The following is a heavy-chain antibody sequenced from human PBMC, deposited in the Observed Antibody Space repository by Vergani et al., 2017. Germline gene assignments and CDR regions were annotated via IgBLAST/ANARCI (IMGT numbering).Heavy chain of an antibody. Sequence: EVQLVESGGGLIHPGGSLRLSCEGSGFSFSGYWMHWVRQSPEKGLVWVSRIKSDGSITNYADSVKGRFTISRDNAKNTLYLEMNSLRAEDTAVYYCAKDPRDRSGSYYWGLFDYWGQGTLVTVSS. V-gene: IGHV3-74*01. CDR3: AKDPRDRSGSYYWGLFDY. CDR2: IKSDGSIT. CDR1: GFSFSGYW. J-gene: IGHJ4*02. D-gene: IGHD1-26*01.